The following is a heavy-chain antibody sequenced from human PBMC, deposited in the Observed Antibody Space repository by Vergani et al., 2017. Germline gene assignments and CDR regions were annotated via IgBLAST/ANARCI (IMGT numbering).Heavy chain of an antibody. CDR3: AGDPRGYGGDPEDYYYDMGV. Sequence: QVQLVQSGAEVKKPGSSVKVSCKASGATFRSNTISWVRQAPGQGLEWMGRIIPVLGKTKYAQDFQGRLTITADTSTSTAYMELTSLRSQDTAVYYCAGDPRGYGGDPEDYYYDMGVVGQGSTVTVSS. D-gene: IGHD2-21*02. CDR1: GATFRSNT. J-gene: IGHJ6*02. V-gene: IGHV1-69*08. CDR2: IIPVLGKT.